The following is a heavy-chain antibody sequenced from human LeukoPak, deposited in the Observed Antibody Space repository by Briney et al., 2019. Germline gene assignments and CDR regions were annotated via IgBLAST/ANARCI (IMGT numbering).Heavy chain of an antibody. D-gene: IGHD1-1*01. CDR2: INWDGGST. CDR1: GFTFVDYA. J-gene: IGHJ4*02. Sequence: GGSLRLSCAASGFTFVDYAMHWVRQAPGKGLEWVSLINWDGGSTYYADSVKGRFTISRDNSKISLYLEMNSLRAGDTALYYCVKAPTLTGTAYYFDYWGQGTLVTVSS. CDR3: VKAPTLTGTAYYFDY. V-gene: IGHV3-43D*03.